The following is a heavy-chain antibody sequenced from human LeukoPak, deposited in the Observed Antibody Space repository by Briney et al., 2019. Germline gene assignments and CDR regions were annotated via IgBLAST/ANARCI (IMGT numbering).Heavy chain of an antibody. Sequence: ASVKVSCKASGYIFTDYYIHWVRQAPGQRLEWMGWINCKTGGTNSAQKFQGSVTMTRDTSIRTVYMELRRLTSDDTAVYYCAKEGSYGDYEYWGQGSQVTVSS. CDR3: AKEGSYGDYEY. V-gene: IGHV1-2*02. D-gene: IGHD4-17*01. J-gene: IGHJ4*02. CDR1: GYIFTDYY. CDR2: INCKTGGT.